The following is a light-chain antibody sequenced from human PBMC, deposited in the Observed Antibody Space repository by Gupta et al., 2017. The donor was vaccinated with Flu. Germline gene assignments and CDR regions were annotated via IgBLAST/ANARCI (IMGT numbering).Light chain of an antibody. CDR2: DAS. J-gene: IGKJ4*01. V-gene: IGKV3-11*01. Sequence: EIVLTQSPATLSLSPGERATLCCRASQSVSSYLAWYQQKPGQVPRLLIYDASNRATGIPARFSSSGSGTDFTLTISSLEPEDFAVYYCQQRSNWPPLTFGGGTKVEIK. CDR3: QQRSNWPPLT. CDR1: QSVSSY.